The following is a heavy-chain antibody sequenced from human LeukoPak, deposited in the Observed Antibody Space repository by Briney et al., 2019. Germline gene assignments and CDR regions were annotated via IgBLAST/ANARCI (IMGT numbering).Heavy chain of an antibody. D-gene: IGHD3-3*01. CDR2: INPNSGGT. CDR3: ARDIRRGKPILRFLEWSTTCFDY. CDR1: GYTFTGYY. V-gene: IGHV1-2*02. Sequence: GASVKVSCKASGYTFTGYYMHWVRQAPGQGLEWMGWINPNSGGTNYAQKFQGRVTMTRDTSISTAYTELSRLRSDDTAVYYCARDIRRGKPILRFLEWSTTCFDYWGQGTLVTVSS. J-gene: IGHJ4*02.